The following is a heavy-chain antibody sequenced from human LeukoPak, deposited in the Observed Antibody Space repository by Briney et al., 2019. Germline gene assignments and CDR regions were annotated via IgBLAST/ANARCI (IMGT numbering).Heavy chain of an antibody. V-gene: IGHV1-2*02. CDR2: INSYSGDT. CDR3: ARADWSMLEY. J-gene: IGHJ4*02. CDR1: GYTFIVYH. D-gene: IGHD1-1*01. Sequence: GASVKVSCKASGYTFIVYHMHWVRQAPGQGLEWMGWINSYSGDTNFAQKFQGRVTMTMDTSISTVYMELSRLTSDDTAVYYCARADWSMLEYWGQGTLVTVSS.